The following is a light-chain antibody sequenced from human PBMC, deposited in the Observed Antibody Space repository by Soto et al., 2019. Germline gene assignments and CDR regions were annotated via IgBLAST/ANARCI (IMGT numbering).Light chain of an antibody. J-gene: IGLJ2*01. CDR2: EGS. Sequence: QSALTQPASVSGSPGQSITISCTGTRSDVGSYNLVSWYQQPPGKAPKLMIYEGSKRPSGVSNRFSGSKSGNTASLTISGLQAEDEADYYCCSYAGSSTSVVFGGGTKLTVL. V-gene: IGLV2-23*01. CDR1: RSDVGSYNL. CDR3: CSYAGSSTSVV.